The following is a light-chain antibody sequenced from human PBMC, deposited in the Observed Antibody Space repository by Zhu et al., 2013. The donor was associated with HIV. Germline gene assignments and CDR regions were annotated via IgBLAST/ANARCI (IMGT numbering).Light chain of an antibody. CDR1: QSLSSNY. J-gene: IGKJ4*01. Sequence: EIVLTQSPGTLSLSPGERATLSCRASQSLSSNYLAWYQQKPGQAPRLLIYGASSRATGIPDRFSGSGSGTDFTLTISRLEPEDFAVYYCQQYGTSPPDTFGGGTKVEIK. V-gene: IGKV3-20*01. CDR3: QQYGTSPPDT. CDR2: GAS.